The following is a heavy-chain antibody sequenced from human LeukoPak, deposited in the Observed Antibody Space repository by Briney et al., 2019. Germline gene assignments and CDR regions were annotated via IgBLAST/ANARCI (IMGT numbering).Heavy chain of an antibody. Sequence: GGSLRLSCAASGFTFSSYWMSWVRQAPGKGLEWVANIDLHGNEKYYVGSVNGRFTISRDNAKNSLYLQINSLRAEDTAVYYCARGLYYGSGSYSWVYWGQGTLVTVSS. V-gene: IGHV3-7*01. CDR3: ARGLYYGSGSYSWVY. J-gene: IGHJ4*02. CDR2: IDLHGNEK. CDR1: GFTFSSYW. D-gene: IGHD3-10*01.